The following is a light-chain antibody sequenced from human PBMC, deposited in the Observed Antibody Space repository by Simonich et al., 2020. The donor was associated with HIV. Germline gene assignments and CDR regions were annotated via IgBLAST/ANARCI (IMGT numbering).Light chain of an antibody. Sequence: DIQMTQSPSTLSASVGDRVTITCRASKSISSWLAWYQQKPGKDPKLLIYKASSLESGVPSRFSGSGSGTEFTLTISSLQPDDSATYYCQQYNSYSPGYTFGQGTKLEIK. V-gene: IGKV1-5*03. CDR1: KSISSW. CDR3: QQYNSYSPGYT. CDR2: KAS. J-gene: IGKJ2*01.